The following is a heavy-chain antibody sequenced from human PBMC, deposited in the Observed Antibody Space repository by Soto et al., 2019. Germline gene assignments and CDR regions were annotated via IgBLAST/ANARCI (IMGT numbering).Heavy chain of an antibody. CDR3: AKEPYGASWAYFDY. V-gene: IGHV3-23*01. CDR1: GFTFSSYA. Sequence: GGSLRLSCAASGFTFSSYAMNWVRQAPGKGLEWVSAITGSGGSTHYADSVKGRFTISRDTSKNTLYLQMNSLRAEDTAVYYCAKEPYGASWAYFDYWGQGTLVTVSS. D-gene: IGHD2-8*01. J-gene: IGHJ4*02. CDR2: ITGSGGST.